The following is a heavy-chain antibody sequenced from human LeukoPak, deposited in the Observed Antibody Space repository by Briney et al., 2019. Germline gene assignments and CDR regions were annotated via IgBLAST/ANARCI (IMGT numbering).Heavy chain of an antibody. D-gene: IGHD3-10*01. CDR3: ARDGGGWFGELLPSY. CDR2: ISSSSSYI. CDR1: GFTFSSYS. Sequence: TGGSLRLSCAASGFTFSSYSMNWVRQAPGKGLEWVSSISSSSSYIYYADSVKGRFTISRDNAKNSLYLQMNSLRAEDTAVYYCARDGGGWFGELLPSYWGQGTLVTVSS. V-gene: IGHV3-21*06. J-gene: IGHJ4*02.